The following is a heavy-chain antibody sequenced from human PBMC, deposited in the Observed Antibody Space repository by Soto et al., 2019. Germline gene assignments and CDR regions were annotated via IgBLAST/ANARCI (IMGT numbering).Heavy chain of an antibody. D-gene: IGHD3-16*02. CDR1: GFTFSSYD. CDR3: ARDRYNYGMDV. V-gene: IGHV3-13*01. J-gene: IGHJ6*02. Sequence: GESLKISCAASGFTFSSYDMHWVRQATGKGLEWVSAIGTAGDTYYPGSVKGRFTISRENAKNSLYLQMNSLRAGDTAVYYCARDRYNYGMDVWGQGTTVTVSS. CDR2: IGTAGDT.